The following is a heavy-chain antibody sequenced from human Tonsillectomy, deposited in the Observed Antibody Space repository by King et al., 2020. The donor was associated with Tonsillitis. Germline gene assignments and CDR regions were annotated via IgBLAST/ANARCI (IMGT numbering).Heavy chain of an antibody. Sequence: VQLVESGGGLVQPGGSLRLSCAASGFTFNSYAMSWVRQAPGKGLEWVSAIGGGGVTTYYADSVKGRFTISRDNSKNTLYLQIHSLRAEDTAVYYCAGGRGYSGYDIDYWGQGTLVTVSS. V-gene: IGHV3-23*04. J-gene: IGHJ4*02. D-gene: IGHD5-12*01. CDR2: IGGGGVTT. CDR3: AGGRGYSGYDIDY. CDR1: GFTFNSYA.